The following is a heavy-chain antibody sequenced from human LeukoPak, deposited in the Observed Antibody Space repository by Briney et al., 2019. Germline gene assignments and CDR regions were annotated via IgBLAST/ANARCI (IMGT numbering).Heavy chain of an antibody. CDR3: ARESLFGESEKQGLPLYGY. CDR1: GYTFTSYY. D-gene: IGHD3-10*02. Sequence: ASVKVSCKASGYTFTSYYMYWVRQPPGRGLEWVGIINNNGRSTSYAHKFQGRVTMTRGTSTSPVYMELSSLRSEDTAVYYCARESLFGESEKQGLPLYGYWGQGTLVTVSS. V-gene: IGHV1-46*01. CDR2: INNNGRST. J-gene: IGHJ4*02.